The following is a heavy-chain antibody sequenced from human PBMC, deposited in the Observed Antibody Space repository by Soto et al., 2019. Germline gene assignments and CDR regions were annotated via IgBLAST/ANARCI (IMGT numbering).Heavy chain of an antibody. J-gene: IGHJ4*02. Sequence: GGSLRLSCAASGFTFSNAWMSWVRQAPGKGLEWVGRIKSKTDGGTTDYAAPVKGRFTISRDDSKNTLYLQMNSLKTEDTAVYYCTRGLHPIVATSTGDYWGQGTLVTVSS. CDR3: TRGLHPIVATSTGDY. CDR1: GFTFSNAW. CDR2: IKSKTDGGTT. V-gene: IGHV3-15*01. D-gene: IGHD5-12*01.